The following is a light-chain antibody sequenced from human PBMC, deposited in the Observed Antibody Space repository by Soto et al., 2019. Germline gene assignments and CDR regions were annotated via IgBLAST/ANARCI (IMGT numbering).Light chain of an antibody. CDR2: GAS. CDR1: QSGNIN. J-gene: IGKJ4*01. CDR3: RQYKDWPPLT. V-gene: IGKV3D-15*01. Sequence: EIVMTQSPVTLSASPGERVTLSCRASQSGNINLAWYQQRHGQAPRVLIDGASNRASGIPDKFSGSGSGKDFTLTISSLAAYDFARYYCRQYKDWPPLTFGGGIRVEIK.